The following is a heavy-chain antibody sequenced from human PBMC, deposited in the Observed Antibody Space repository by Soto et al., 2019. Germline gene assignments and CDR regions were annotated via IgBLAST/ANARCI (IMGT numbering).Heavy chain of an antibody. D-gene: IGHD5-12*01. CDR1: GFTLTELS. V-gene: IGHV1-24*01. CDR3: ATKHIVATITVEY. CDR2: FDPEDGET. J-gene: IGHJ4*02. Sequence: ASVKVSCKVSGFTLTELSMHWVRQAPGKGLEWVGRFDPEDGETIYAQTFQGRVTMTEDTSSDTAYMELSSLRSEDTATYYCATKHIVATITVEYWGQGTLVTVYS.